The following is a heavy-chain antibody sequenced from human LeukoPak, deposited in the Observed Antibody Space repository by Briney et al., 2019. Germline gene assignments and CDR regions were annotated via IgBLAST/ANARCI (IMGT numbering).Heavy chain of an antibody. Sequence: GGSLRLSCAASGFTFSSYAMSWVRQAPGKGLEWVSAISGSGGSTYYADSVEGRFTISRDNSKNTLYLQMNSLRAEDTAVYYCAKDRSYDSSGYFFRHDAFDIWGQGTMVTVSS. J-gene: IGHJ3*02. CDR1: GFTFSSYA. CDR2: ISGSGGST. V-gene: IGHV3-23*01. D-gene: IGHD3-22*01. CDR3: AKDRSYDSSGYFFRHDAFDI.